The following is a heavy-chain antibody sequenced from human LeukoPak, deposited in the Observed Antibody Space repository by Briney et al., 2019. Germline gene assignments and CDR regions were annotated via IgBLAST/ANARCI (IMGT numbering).Heavy chain of an antibody. Sequence: GASVKVSXKASGYTFTGYYMNWVRQAPGQGLEWMGRINPNTGGTNYAQNFQGSVTMTRDTSISTAYMELSRLRSDDTAVYYCARTLPNFGVVIIQGFDYWGQGTLVTVSS. CDR2: INPNTGGT. CDR1: GYTFTGYY. CDR3: ARTLPNFGVVIIQGFDY. J-gene: IGHJ4*02. V-gene: IGHV1-2*06. D-gene: IGHD3-3*01.